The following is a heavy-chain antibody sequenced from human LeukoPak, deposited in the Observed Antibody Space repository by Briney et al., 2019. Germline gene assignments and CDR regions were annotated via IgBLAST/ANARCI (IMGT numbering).Heavy chain of an antibody. J-gene: IGHJ4*02. CDR1: GFTFSDYY. CDR3: AREVRAYDSSGYYLDY. D-gene: IGHD3-22*01. CDR2: ISSSGSTI. V-gene: IGHV3-11*01. Sequence: GGSLRLSCAASGFTFSDYYMSWIRQAPGKGLEWVSYISSSGSTIYCADAVKGRFTISRDNAKNSLYLQMNSLRAEDTAVYYCAREVRAYDSSGYYLDYWGQGTLATVSS.